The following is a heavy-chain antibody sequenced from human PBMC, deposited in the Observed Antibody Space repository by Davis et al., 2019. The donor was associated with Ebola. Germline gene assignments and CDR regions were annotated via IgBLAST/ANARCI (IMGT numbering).Heavy chain of an antibody. CDR2: IKQDGSEK. Sequence: PGGSLRLSCAASGFTFSSHWMNWVRQAPGKGLEWVANIKQDGSEKYYVDSVKGRFTISRDNAKNSLYLQMNSLRAEDTAVYYCARGGEGLLGYWGQGTLVTVSS. J-gene: IGHJ4*02. D-gene: IGHD1-26*01. V-gene: IGHV3-7*03. CDR1: GFTFSSHW. CDR3: ARGGEGLLGY.